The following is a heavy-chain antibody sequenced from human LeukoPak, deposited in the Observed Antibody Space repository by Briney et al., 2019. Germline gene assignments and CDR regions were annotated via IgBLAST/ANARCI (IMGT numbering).Heavy chain of an antibody. CDR2: IYYRGST. V-gene: IGHV4-59*01. CDR1: GGSINNYY. Sequence: PSETLSLTCTVSGGSINNYYWSWIRQPPAKGLEWIGYIYYRGSTNYNPSLKSRVTFSVDTSKNQFSLKLNSVTAADTAVYYCARGGDYGDLRYFDYWGQGTLVTVSS. D-gene: IGHD4-17*01. CDR3: ARGGDYGDLRYFDY. J-gene: IGHJ4*02.